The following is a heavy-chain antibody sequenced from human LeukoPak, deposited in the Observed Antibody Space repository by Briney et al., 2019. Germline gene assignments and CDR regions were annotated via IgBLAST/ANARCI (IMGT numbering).Heavy chain of an antibody. CDR1: GGSISSGGYS. V-gene: IGHV4-30-2*01. Sequence: SASLSHTCAVSGGSISSGGYSWSWIRQPPGKGLEWIGYIYHSGSTYYNPSLQSRVTMSVDRSNNQFSLKLTSVTAADTAIYYCARNTAYCLEDWGQGTLVTVSS. D-gene: IGHD5-18*01. J-gene: IGHJ4*02. CDR2: IYHSGST. CDR3: ARNTAYCLED.